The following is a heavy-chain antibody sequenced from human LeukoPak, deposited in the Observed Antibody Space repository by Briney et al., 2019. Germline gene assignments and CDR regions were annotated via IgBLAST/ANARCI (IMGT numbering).Heavy chain of an antibody. V-gene: IGHV3-30*03. Sequence: GGSLRLSCAASGFTFSSYRKHWVRQAPGKGLEWVAVISYDGSNKYYADSVKGRFTISRDNSKNTLYLQLNSLKAEDTVVYYPRARGVPPRGMDVWGQGTTVTVSS. CDR3: RARGVPPRGMDV. D-gene: IGHD3-10*01. CDR1: GFTFSSYR. CDR2: ISYDGSNK. J-gene: IGHJ6*02.